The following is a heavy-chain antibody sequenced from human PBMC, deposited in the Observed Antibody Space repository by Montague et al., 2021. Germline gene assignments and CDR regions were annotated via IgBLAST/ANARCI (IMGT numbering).Heavy chain of an antibody. J-gene: IGHJ4*02. CDR3: ARYEVASSRSSIDY. Sequence: SLRLSCAASGFTFSYYSMLWVRQAPGQGLQWVPSIDSSSSYIFYVDSLKGRFTISRDNAKNSLSLQINSLRAVDTGVYYCARYEVASSRSSIDYWGRGTLVTVSS. V-gene: IGHV3-21*01. CDR1: GFTFSYYS. CDR2: IDSSSSYI. D-gene: IGHD6-6*01.